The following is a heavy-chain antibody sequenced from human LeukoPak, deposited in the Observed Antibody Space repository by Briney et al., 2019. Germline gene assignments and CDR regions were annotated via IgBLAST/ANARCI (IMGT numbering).Heavy chain of an antibody. Sequence: PGGSLRLSCAASGFTFSSYGMSWVRQAPGKGLEWVSVISGSGGSTYYAASVKGRFTISRDNSKNTLYLQMNSLRDEDTAVYYCARDFFAFGGVIAPLDYWGQGTLVTVSS. V-gene: IGHV3-23*01. D-gene: IGHD3-16*02. CDR2: ISGSGGST. J-gene: IGHJ4*02. CDR1: GFTFSSYG. CDR3: ARDFFAFGGVIAPLDY.